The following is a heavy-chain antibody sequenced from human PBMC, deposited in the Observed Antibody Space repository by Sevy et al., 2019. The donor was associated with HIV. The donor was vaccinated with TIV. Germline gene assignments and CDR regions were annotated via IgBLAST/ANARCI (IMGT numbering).Heavy chain of an antibody. V-gene: IGHV3-33*01. CDR1: GFTFSSYG. Sequence: GGSLRLSCAASGFTFSSYGMHWVRQAPGMGLEWVAVIWYDGSNKYYADSVKGRFTISRDNSKNTLYLQMNSLRAEDTAVYYCATGLYYYDSSGYSGDAFDIWGQWTMVTVSS. CDR3: ATGLYYYDSSGYSGDAFDI. CDR2: IWYDGSNK. J-gene: IGHJ3*02. D-gene: IGHD3-22*01.